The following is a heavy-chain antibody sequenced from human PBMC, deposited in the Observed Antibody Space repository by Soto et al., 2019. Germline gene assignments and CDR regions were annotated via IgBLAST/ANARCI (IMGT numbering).Heavy chain of an antibody. CDR3: ASHPRDSSGYWYYFDY. V-gene: IGHV3-21*01. CDR2: IISSISYI. CDR1: GFTFSTYV. Sequence: GGSLRLSCAASGFTFSTYVMHWVRQAPGKGLEWVSSIISSISYIYYADSVKGRFTISRDNAKNSLYLQMNSLRAEDTAVFYCASHPRDSSGYWYYFDYWGQGTLVTVSS. D-gene: IGHD3-22*01. J-gene: IGHJ4*02.